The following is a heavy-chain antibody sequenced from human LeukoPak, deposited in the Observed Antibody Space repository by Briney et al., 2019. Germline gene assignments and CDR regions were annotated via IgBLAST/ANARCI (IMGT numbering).Heavy chain of an antibody. Sequence: GRSLRLSCAASGFTFDDYAMHWVRQAPGKGLEWVSGISWNSGSIGFADSVKGRFTISRDNAKNSLYLQMNSLRAEDTALYYCAKDKAPYYDSSGYYFDYWGQGTLVTVSS. CDR3: AKDKAPYYDSSGYYFDY. J-gene: IGHJ4*02. V-gene: IGHV3-9*01. CDR1: GFTFDDYA. D-gene: IGHD3-22*01. CDR2: ISWNSGSI.